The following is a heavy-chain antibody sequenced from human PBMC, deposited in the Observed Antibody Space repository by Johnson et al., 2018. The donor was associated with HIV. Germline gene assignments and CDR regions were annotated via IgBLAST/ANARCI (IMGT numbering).Heavy chain of an antibody. CDR3: ARVWKWLQLHGDDAYDF. J-gene: IGHJ3*01. V-gene: IGHV3-7*05. D-gene: IGHD5-24*01. Sequence: VQLVESGGGLVKPGGSLRLSCAASGFTFSNAWMSWVRQAPGQGPELVANIHQDGSEKNYVDSVKGRFTISRENGKNSLYLQMNSLRAEDTAVEQGARVWKWLQLHGDDAYDFWGQGTKVTVSS. CDR1: GFTFSNAW. CDR2: IHQDGSEK.